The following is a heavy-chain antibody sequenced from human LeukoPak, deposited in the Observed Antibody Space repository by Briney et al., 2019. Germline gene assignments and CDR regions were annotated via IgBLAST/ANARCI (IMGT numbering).Heavy chain of an antibody. CDR2: ISSSSSYM. CDR3: ARDILFDY. Sequence: PGGSLRLSCAASGFTFSSYSMSWVRQAPGKGLEWVSSISSSSSYMYYADSVKGRFTISRDNAKNSLNLQMNSLRAEDTAVYYCARDILFDYWGQGTLVTVSS. CDR1: GFTFSSYS. D-gene: IGHD3-9*01. J-gene: IGHJ4*02. V-gene: IGHV3-21*01.